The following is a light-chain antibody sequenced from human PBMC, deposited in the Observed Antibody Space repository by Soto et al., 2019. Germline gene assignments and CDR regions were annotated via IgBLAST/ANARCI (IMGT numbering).Light chain of an antibody. Sequence: ETVMTQSPDTLSVSPGERVTVSCRTSQSVRSALAWYQQKPGQVPRLLIHSASTRATGIPARFSGSGSGTDFTLTISSLQSEDFAVYYCQQYDHWTPDFGQGIKLEIK. CDR2: SAS. CDR3: QQYDHWTPD. CDR1: QSVRSA. J-gene: IGKJ2*01. V-gene: IGKV3-15*01.